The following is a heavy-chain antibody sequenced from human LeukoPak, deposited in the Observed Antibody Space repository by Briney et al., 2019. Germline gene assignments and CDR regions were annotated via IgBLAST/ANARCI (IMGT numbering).Heavy chain of an antibody. V-gene: IGHV4-59*01. J-gene: IGHJ4*02. CDR2: IYYSGST. Sequence: PSETLSLTCTVSGGSISSYYWSWIRQPPGKGLEWIGYIYYSGSTNYNPSLKSRVTISVDTSKNQFSLKLSSVIAADTAVYYCARTIAVAGPFGYWGQGTLVTVSS. CDR1: GGSISSYY. CDR3: ARTIAVAGPFGY. D-gene: IGHD6-19*01.